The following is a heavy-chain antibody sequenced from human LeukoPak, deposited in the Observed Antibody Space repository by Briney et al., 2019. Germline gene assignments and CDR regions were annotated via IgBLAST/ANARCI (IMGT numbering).Heavy chain of an antibody. V-gene: IGHV1-46*01. Sequence: GASVTVSCKASGYAFTSYYMHWVRQAPGQGLEWMGIINPSGGSTSYAQKFQGRVTMTRDMSTSTVYMELSSLRSEDTAVYYCARYFVVGATRSFDPWGQGTLVTVSS. CDR3: ARYFVVGATRSFDP. CDR2: INPSGGST. D-gene: IGHD1-26*01. J-gene: IGHJ5*02. CDR1: GYAFTSYY.